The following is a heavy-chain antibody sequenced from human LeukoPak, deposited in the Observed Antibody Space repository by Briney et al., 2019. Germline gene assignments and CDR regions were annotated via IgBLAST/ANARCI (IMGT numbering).Heavy chain of an antibody. CDR3: ARVSEVVAQALDN. D-gene: IGHD3-22*01. CDR1: GYTFTSYG. V-gene: IGHV1-69*13. Sequence: GASVKVSCKASGYTFTSYGISWVRQAPGQGLEWMGGIIPIFGTANYAQKFQGRVTITADEFASTAYMELSSLRSEDTAVYYCARVSEVVAQALDNWGQGMLVTVSS. J-gene: IGHJ4*02. CDR2: IIPIFGTA.